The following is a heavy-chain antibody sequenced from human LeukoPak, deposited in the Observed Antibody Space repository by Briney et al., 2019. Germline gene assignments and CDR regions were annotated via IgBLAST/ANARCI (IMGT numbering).Heavy chain of an antibody. CDR2: IDPTDSYT. Sequence: GESLTISCKASGYTFSSYWISWVRQMPGKGLEWMGRIDPTDSYTDYSPSFQGHVTISVDKSITTVYLQWYSLKASDTAMYYCARHDYWGQGTLVTVSS. CDR3: ARHDY. CDR1: GYTFSSYW. J-gene: IGHJ4*02. V-gene: IGHV5-10-1*01.